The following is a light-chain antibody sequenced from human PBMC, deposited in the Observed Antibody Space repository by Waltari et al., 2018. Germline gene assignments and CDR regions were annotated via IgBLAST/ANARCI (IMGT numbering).Light chain of an antibody. V-gene: IGKV1-27*01. CDR1: QDISNF. CDR3: QKYNSAPQT. Sequence: DIQLTQSPSSLSASVGDRVTITCRASQDISNFLAWYQPKPGKVPKVLIYGASTRQSGVPSRFSGSGSGTDFTLTTSSLQPEDVASNNCQKYNSAPQTFGQGTKVEIK. CDR2: GAS. J-gene: IGKJ1*01.